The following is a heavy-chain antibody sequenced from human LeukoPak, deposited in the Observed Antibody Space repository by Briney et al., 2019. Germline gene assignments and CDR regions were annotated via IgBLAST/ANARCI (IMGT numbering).Heavy chain of an antibody. CDR2: ISGSGGNT. CDR1: GFIFSSYA. J-gene: IGHJ4*02. D-gene: IGHD1-7*01. CDR3: AKSSGNYAY. Sequence: GGSLRLSCAASGFIFSSYAMSWVRQAPGKGLECVSTISGSGGNTYYADSVKGRFTISRDNSKNTLYLQMNSLGAEDTAVYYCAKSSGNYAYWGQGTLVTVSS. V-gene: IGHV3-23*01.